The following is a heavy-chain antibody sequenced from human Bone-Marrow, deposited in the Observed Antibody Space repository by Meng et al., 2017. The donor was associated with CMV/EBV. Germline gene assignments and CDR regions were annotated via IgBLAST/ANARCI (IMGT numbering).Heavy chain of an antibody. D-gene: IGHD3-10*01. J-gene: IGHJ3*02. V-gene: IGHV3-7*01. CDR3: ARDGYGSGSYFAFDI. CDR2: IKHDGSER. Sequence: GESLKISCAVSGFTFRNYWMSWVRQAPGKGLEWVANIKHDGSERYYVDSVKGRFTISRDNARKSLYLQMNSLRAEDTAVYYCARDGYGSGSYFAFDIWGQGTMVTVSS. CDR1: GFTFRNYW.